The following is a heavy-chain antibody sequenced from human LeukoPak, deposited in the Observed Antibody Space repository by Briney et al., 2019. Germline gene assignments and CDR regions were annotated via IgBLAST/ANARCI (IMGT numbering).Heavy chain of an antibody. J-gene: IGHJ4*02. CDR3: ARLYDYVWGSYRYTSSY. Sequence: GASVEVSCKASGYTFTGYYMHWVRQAPGQGLEWMGWINPNSGGTNYAQKFQGRVTMTRDTSISTAYMELSRLRSDDTAVCYCARLYDYVWGSYRYTSSYWGQGTLVTVSS. CDR2: INPNSGGT. V-gene: IGHV1-2*02. D-gene: IGHD3-16*02. CDR1: GYTFTGYY.